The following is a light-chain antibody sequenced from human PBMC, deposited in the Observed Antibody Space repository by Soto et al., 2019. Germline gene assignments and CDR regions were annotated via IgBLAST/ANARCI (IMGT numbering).Light chain of an antibody. CDR2: AAS. CDR1: QGVSRY. CDR3: QQLNTYPVT. V-gene: IGKV1-9*01. J-gene: IGKJ4*01. Sequence: IPLTQSPSSLSASVGDSVTITCRASQGVSRYLSWYQQKPGRAPILLISAASTLQSGVPARFSGRGSGTDFTLSITSLQPGDFATYCCQQLNTYPVTFGGGTKVEIK.